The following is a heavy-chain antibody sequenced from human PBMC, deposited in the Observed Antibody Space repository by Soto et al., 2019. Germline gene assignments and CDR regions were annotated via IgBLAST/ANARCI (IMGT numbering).Heavy chain of an antibody. V-gene: IGHV4-34*01. J-gene: IGHJ4*02. CDR1: GGSFSGYY. D-gene: IGHD3-9*01. CDR2: INHSGST. Sequence: QVQLQQWGAGLLKPSETLSLTCAVYGGSFSGYYWSWIRQPPGKGLEWIGEINHSGSTNYNPSLKSRVTISVDTSKNQFSLKLSSVTAADTAVYYCASLDILTGYPVFDYWGQGTLVTVSS. CDR3: ASLDILTGYPVFDY.